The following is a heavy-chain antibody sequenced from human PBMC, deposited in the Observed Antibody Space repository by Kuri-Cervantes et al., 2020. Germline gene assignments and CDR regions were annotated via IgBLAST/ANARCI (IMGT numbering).Heavy chain of an antibody. CDR1: GFTFGSYG. J-gene: IGHJ5*02. CDR2: IWYDGSNK. Sequence: GESLKISCAASGFTFGSYGMHWVRQAPGKGLEWVAVIWYDGSNKYYADSVKGRFTISRDNSKNTLYLQMNSLRAEDTAVYYCAREVRVMVRGVTFDPWGQGTLVTVSS. D-gene: IGHD3-10*01. V-gene: IGHV3-33*01. CDR3: AREVRVMVRGVTFDP.